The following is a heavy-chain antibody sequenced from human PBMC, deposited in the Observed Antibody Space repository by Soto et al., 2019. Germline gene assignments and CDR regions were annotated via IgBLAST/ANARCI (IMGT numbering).Heavy chain of an antibody. CDR3: ARDCSSTSCYTYGMDV. Sequence: SGGSLRLSCAASGFTFSSYSMNWVRQAPGKGLEWVSSISSSSSYIYYADSVKGRFTISRDNAKNSLYLQMNSLRAEDTAVYYCARDCSSTSCYTYGMDVWGQGTTVTVSS. J-gene: IGHJ6*02. D-gene: IGHD2-2*02. CDR2: ISSSSSYI. CDR1: GFTFSSYS. V-gene: IGHV3-21*01.